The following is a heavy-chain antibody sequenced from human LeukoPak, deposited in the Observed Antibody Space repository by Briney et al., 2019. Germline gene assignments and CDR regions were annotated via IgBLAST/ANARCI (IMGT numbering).Heavy chain of an antibody. D-gene: IGHD2-21*01. V-gene: IGHV3-11*04. Sequence: GGSLRLSCAASGFTFSDYYMSWIRRAPGKGLEWVSYISSSGSTIYYADSVKGRFTISRDNSKNTLYLQMNSLRAEDTAVYYCAKDLHLAGMWYYGMDVWGQGTTVTVSS. CDR3: AKDLHLAGMWYYGMDV. J-gene: IGHJ6*02. CDR1: GFTFSDYY. CDR2: ISSSGSTI.